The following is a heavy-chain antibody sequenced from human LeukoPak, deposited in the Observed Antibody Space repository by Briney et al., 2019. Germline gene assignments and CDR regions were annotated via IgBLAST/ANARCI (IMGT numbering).Heavy chain of an antibody. D-gene: IGHD1/OR15-1a*01. CDR2: INHSGST. V-gene: IGHV4-34*01. J-gene: IGHJ4*02. Sequence: SETLSLTCAVYGGSFSGYYWSWIRQPPGKGLEWIGEINHSGSTNYNPSLKSRVTISVDTSKKQFSLKLNSVTAADTAVYYCYLREQVSTHSWGQGTLVTVSS. CDR3: YLREQVSTHS. CDR1: GGSFSGYY.